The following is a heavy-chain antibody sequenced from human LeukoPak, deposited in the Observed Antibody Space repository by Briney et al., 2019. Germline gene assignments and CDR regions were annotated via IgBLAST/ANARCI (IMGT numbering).Heavy chain of an antibody. V-gene: IGHV4-4*07. CDR3: ARVSRRYLEYSSSSDAFDI. CDR1: GGSISSYY. J-gene: IGHJ3*02. D-gene: IGHD6-6*01. CDR2: IYTSGST. Sequence: SEILSLTCTVSGGSISSYYWSWIRQPAGKGLEWIGRIYTSGSTNYNPSLKSRVTMSVDTSKNQFSLKLSSVTAADTAVYYCARVSRRYLEYSSSSDAFDIWGQGTMVTVSS.